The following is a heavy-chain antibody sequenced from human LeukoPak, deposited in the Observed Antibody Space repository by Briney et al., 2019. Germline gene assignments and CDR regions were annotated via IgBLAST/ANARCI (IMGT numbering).Heavy chain of an antibody. V-gene: IGHV1-2*02. Sequence: GASVKVSCKASGYTFTGYYMHWVRQAPGQGLEWMGWINPNSGSTNYAQKLQGRVTMTTDTSTSTAYMELRSLRSDDTAVYYCARWIGAGSTYYYYMDVWGKGTTVTVSS. CDR1: GYTFTGYY. CDR2: INPNSGST. D-gene: IGHD2-2*03. J-gene: IGHJ6*03. CDR3: ARWIGAGSTYYYYMDV.